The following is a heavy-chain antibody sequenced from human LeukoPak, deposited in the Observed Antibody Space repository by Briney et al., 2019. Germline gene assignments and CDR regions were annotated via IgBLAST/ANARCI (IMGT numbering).Heavy chain of an antibody. V-gene: IGHV3-23*01. CDR2: ISGSGGST. CDR3: AKASRIPSGYFPFFDY. J-gene: IGHJ4*02. CDR1: GFTFSSYA. Sequence: PGRSLRLSCAASGFTFSSYAMSWVRQAPGKGLEWVSAISGSGGSTYYADSVKGRFTISRDNSKNTLYLQMNSLRAEDTAVYYCAKASRIPSGYFPFFDYWGQGTLVTVSS. D-gene: IGHD3-22*01.